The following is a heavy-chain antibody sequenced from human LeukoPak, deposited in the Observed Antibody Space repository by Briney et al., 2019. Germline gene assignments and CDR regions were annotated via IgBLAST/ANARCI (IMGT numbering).Heavy chain of an antibody. Sequence: GASVKVSCKASGYIFTGYYMHWVRQAPGQGLEWMGWINPNSGGTNYAQKFQGRVTMTRDTSISTAYMELSRLRSDDTAVYYCAREDCTNSVCYSDPWGQGTLVTVSS. CDR2: INPNSGGT. CDR1: GYIFTGYY. CDR3: AREDCTNSVCYSDP. J-gene: IGHJ5*02. D-gene: IGHD2-8*01. V-gene: IGHV1-2*02.